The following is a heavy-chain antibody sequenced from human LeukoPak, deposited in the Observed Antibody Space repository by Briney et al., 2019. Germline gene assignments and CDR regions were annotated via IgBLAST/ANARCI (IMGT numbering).Heavy chain of an antibody. CDR1: GFRFSRYV. CDR3: ARVDSGNDDY. D-gene: IGHD1-26*01. CDR2: IDGWDGAS. J-gene: IGHJ4*02. Sequence: GGSLRLSCAASGFRFSRYVMRWVRRAPGKGLEYVSSIDGWDGASYYADSVKGRFTISRDNSKNTLFLQMNSLRVEDTAVYYCARVDSGNDDYWGKGTLLTVSS. V-gene: IGHV3-23*01.